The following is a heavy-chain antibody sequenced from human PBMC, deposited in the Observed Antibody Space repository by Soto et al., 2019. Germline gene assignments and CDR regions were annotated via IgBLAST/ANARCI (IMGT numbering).Heavy chain of an antibody. D-gene: IGHD3-9*01. V-gene: IGHV1-46*01. J-gene: IGHJ5*02. CDR1: GYAFTSYY. Sequence: GASVKVSCKASGYAFTSYYMHWVRQAPGQGLEWMGIINPSGGSTSYAQKFQGRVTMTRDTSTSTVYMELSSLRSEDTAVYYCARDVKTYYDILTGSENWFDPWGQGTLVTVSS. CDR2: INPSGGST. CDR3: ARDVKTYYDILTGSENWFDP.